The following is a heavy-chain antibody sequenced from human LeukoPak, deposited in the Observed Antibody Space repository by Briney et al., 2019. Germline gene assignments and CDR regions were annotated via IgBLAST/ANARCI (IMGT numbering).Heavy chain of an antibody. V-gene: IGHV3-48*01. J-gene: IGHJ4*02. CDR2: ISTSSSTI. CDR3: AMDPYYYGSGSYYRGFDY. Sequence: AGGSLRLSCAASGFTFSSYSMNWVRQAPGKGLEWVSYISTSSSTIYYADSVKGRFTISRDNAKNSLYLQMNSLRAEDTAVYYCAMDPYYYGSGSYYRGFDYWGQGTLVTVSS. D-gene: IGHD3-10*01. CDR1: GFTFSSYS.